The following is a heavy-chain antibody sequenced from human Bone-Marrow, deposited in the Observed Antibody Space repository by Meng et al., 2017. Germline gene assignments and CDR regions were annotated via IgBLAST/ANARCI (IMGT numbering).Heavy chain of an antibody. D-gene: IGHD2-15*01. CDR3: AGLGYCSGGSCYGMDV. Sequence: GGSLRLSCKGSGYSFTSYWIGWVRQMPGKGLEWMGIIYPGEADTRYSPYFQGQVTISADKSISIAYLQWSSLKASDTAMYYCAGLGYCSGGSCYGMDVWGQGTTVTVSS. J-gene: IGHJ6*02. V-gene: IGHV5-51*01. CDR1: GYSFTSYW. CDR2: IYPGEADT.